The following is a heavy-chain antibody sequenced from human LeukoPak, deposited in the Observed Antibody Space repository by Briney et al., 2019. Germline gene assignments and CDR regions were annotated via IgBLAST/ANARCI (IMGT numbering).Heavy chain of an antibody. V-gene: IGHV3-30*04. D-gene: IGHD2-21*01. CDR2: ISYDGSNK. Sequence: GRSLRLSCAASGFTFSSYAMHWVRQAPGKGLEWVAVISYDGSNKYYADSVKGRFTISRDNSKNTLYLQMNSLRAEDTAVYYCAKSVVRGDGYYYGMDVWGQGTTVTVSS. CDR1: GFTFSSYA. J-gene: IGHJ6*02. CDR3: AKSVVRGDGYYYGMDV.